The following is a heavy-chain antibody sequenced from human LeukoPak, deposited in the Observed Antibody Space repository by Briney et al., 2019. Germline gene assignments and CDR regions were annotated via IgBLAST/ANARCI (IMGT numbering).Heavy chain of an antibody. CDR1: GCTLNAYT. V-gene: IGHV3-43*01. CDR2: ISWDGDGT. Sequence: GGSLTLSRVASGCTLNAYTMHWVRQAAGRGLEWVSPISWDGDGTYYADSATGRFTISRDNSNNTLYLQKNSLRAEGTAVYYYANPSSGWYSSEFDYWGQGTLVTVSS. D-gene: IGHD6-19*01. CDR3: ANPSSGWYSSEFDY. J-gene: IGHJ4*02.